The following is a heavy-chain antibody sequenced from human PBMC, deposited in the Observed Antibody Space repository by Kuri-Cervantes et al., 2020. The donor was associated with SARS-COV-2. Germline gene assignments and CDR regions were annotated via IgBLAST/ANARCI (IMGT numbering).Heavy chain of an antibody. CDR3: ARGWAGITGTARMDV. CDR1: GDSVSSNSAA. Sequence: SQTLSLTCDISGDSVSSNSAAWNWIRQSPSRGLEWLGRTYYRSKWYNDYAVSVKSRITVNPDTSKNQFSLELSSVTAADTAVYYCARGWAGITGTARMDVWGQGTTVTVSS. J-gene: IGHJ6*02. V-gene: IGHV6-1*01. CDR2: TYYRSKWYN. D-gene: IGHD1-20*01.